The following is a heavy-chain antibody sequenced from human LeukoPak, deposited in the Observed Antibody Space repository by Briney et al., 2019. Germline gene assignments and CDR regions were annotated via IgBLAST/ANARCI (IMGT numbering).Heavy chain of an antibody. CDR3: AGGGRLWFGERWFDP. D-gene: IGHD3-10*01. J-gene: IGHJ5*02. CDR1: GGSFSGYY. Sequence: SETLSLTCAVYGGSFSGYYWSWIRQPPGKGLEWLGEINHSGSTNYNPSLKSRVTISVDTSKNQFSLKLSSVTAADTAVYYCAGGGRLWFGERWFDPWGQGTLVTVSS. CDR2: INHSGST. V-gene: IGHV4-34*01.